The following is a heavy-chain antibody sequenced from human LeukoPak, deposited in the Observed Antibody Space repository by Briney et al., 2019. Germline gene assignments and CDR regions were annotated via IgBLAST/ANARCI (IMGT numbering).Heavy chain of an antibody. V-gene: IGHV3-21*01. CDR2: ISSSSSYI. CDR3: ARGRTYYDSSGLGY. D-gene: IGHD3-22*01. J-gene: IGHJ4*02. Sequence: GGSLRLSCAASGFTLSSYSMNWVRQAPGKGLEWVSSISSSSSYIYYADSVKGRFTISRDNAKNSLYLQMNSLRAEDTAVYYCARGRTYYDSSGLGYWGQGTLVTVSS. CDR1: GFTLSSYS.